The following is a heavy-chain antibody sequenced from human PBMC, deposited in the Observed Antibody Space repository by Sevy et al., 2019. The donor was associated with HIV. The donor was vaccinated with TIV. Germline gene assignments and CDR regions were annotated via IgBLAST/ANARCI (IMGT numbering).Heavy chain of an antibody. Sequence: GGSLRLSCAASKFTFSSYSMHWVRQAPGKGLEWVAVVSYDGSNKYYADSVKGRFTISRDNSKNTLYLQMNSLGAEDTAVYYCATDLLYGSGTYDRDYWGQGTLVTVSS. J-gene: IGHJ4*02. CDR2: VSYDGSNK. V-gene: IGHV3-30-3*01. CDR3: ATDLLYGSGTYDRDY. CDR1: KFTFSSYS. D-gene: IGHD3-10*01.